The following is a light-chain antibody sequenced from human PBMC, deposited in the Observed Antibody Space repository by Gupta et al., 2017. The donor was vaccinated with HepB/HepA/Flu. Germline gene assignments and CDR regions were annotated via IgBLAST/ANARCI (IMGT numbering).Light chain of an antibody. CDR1: SSNIGAGYD. Sequence: QSVLTQPPSVSGAPGQRVTISCTGSSSNIGAGYDVHWYQQLPGTAPKLLIYGNSNRPSGVPDRFSGSKSSTSASLAITGLQAEDEADYYCQSYDSSLSALWVFGGGTKLTVL. J-gene: IGLJ3*02. V-gene: IGLV1-40*01. CDR2: GNS. CDR3: QSYDSSLSALWV.